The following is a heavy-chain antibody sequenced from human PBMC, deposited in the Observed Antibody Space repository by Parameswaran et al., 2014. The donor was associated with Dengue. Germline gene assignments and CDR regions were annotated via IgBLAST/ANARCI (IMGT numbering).Heavy chain of an antibody. V-gene: IGHV3-11*05. Sequence: GESLKISCAASGFTFSDYYMSWIRQAPGKGLEWVSYISSSSSYTNYADSVKGRFTISRDNAKNSLYLQMNSLGAEDTAVYYCARVKGEQLVPYYYYYGMDVWGQGTTVTVSS. CDR3: ARVKGEQLVPYYYYYGMDV. D-gene: IGHD6-6*01. CDR1: GFTFSDYY. CDR2: ISSSSSYT. J-gene: IGHJ6*02.